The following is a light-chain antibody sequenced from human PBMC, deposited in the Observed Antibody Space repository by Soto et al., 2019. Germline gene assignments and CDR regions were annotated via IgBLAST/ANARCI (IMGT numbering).Light chain of an antibody. Sequence: EIVMTQTPLSAPVTLGQSASISCRSSQSLVHSDRNTYLSWFHQRPGHPPRLLIYKVSKRFSGVPDRFGGSGSGTYVTLTIDRVEADDVGLYYCMQRSHFPWTFGQGTKVEV. CDR3: MQRSHFPWT. CDR2: KVS. CDR1: QSLVHSDRNTY. J-gene: IGKJ1*01. V-gene: IGKV2-24*01.